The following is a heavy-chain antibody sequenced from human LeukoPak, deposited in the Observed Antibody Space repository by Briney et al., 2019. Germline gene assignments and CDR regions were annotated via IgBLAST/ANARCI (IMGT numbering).Heavy chain of an antibody. CDR2: IYTSGST. J-gene: IGHJ4*02. Sequence: SETLSLTCTVSGGSISSYYWSWIRQPAGKGLVWIGRIYTSGSTNYNPSLKSRVTMSVDTSKNRFSLKLSSVTAADTAVYYCARESILTGYYLGGLNFDYWGQGTLVTVSS. D-gene: IGHD3-9*01. CDR3: ARESILTGYYLGGLNFDY. V-gene: IGHV4-4*07. CDR1: GGSISSYY.